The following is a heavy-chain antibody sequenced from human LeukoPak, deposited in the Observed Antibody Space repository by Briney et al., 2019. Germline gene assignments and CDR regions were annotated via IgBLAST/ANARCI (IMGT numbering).Heavy chain of an antibody. CDR1: GFTFSSYA. Sequence: PGGSLRLSCAASGFTFSSYAMSWVRQAPGKGLEWVSGISGSGDSTYYADSVKGRFTISRDNSRNTLYLQMKSPRVEDTAVYYCAKDRGYSSSWYVFEYWGQGILVIVSS. D-gene: IGHD6-13*01. CDR3: AKDRGYSSSWYVFEY. CDR2: ISGSGDST. V-gene: IGHV3-23*01. J-gene: IGHJ4*02.